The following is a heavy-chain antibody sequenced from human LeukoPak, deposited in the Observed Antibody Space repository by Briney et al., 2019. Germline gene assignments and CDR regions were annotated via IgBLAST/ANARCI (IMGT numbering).Heavy chain of an antibody. D-gene: IGHD6-19*01. V-gene: IGHV1-18*01. CDR2: INTYSGNT. CDR1: GYTFTSYG. CDR3: ARNSHGYSSGWLQFNFDY. Sequence: GASVKVSCKASGYTFTSYGITWVRQAPGQGLEWMGWINTYSGNTNYVQKLQGRVTMTTDTSTTTAYMELRSLRSDDTAVYYCARNSHGYSSGWLQFNFDYWGQGTQVTVSS. J-gene: IGHJ4*02.